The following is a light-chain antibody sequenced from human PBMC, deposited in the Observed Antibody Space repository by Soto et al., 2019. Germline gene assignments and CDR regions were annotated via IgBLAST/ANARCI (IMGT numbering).Light chain of an antibody. J-gene: IGKJ2*01. CDR2: GAS. CDR1: QSVSSN. V-gene: IGKV3-15*01. CDR3: QQYNNWPYT. Sequence: EIVMTQSPATLSVSPGERATLSCRASQSVSSNLAWYQQKPVQAPRLLIYGASTRATGIPARFSGSGSGTEFTLTISSLQSEEFAVYYCQQYNNWPYTFGQGTKLEIK.